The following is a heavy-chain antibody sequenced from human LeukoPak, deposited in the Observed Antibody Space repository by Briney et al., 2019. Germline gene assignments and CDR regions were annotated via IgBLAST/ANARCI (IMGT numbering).Heavy chain of an antibody. CDR1: GFTFNNYA. Sequence: PGGSLRLSCAASGFTFNNYAMSWVRQAPGKGLEWVSTIRGNDGDTYYADSVRGRFTVSRDISKNTLYLQMNSLRAEDTAVYYCAREVVYSYGYSYDYWGQGTLVTVSS. J-gene: IGHJ4*02. CDR3: AREVVYSYGYSYDY. CDR2: IRGNDGDT. V-gene: IGHV3-23*01. D-gene: IGHD5-18*01.